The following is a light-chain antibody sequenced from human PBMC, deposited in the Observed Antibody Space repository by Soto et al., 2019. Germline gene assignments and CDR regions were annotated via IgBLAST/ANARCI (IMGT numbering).Light chain of an antibody. Sequence: QSVLTQPPSVSGAPGQRLTISCTGTTSNLGAGYDVHWYQHLPGTAPTLLISDNTNRPSGVPDRFSGSKSGSSASLAISGLQSEDEADYYCQSYDNSLRAYVFGPGTKVTVL. CDR2: DNT. V-gene: IGLV1-40*01. CDR1: TSNLGAGYD. CDR3: QSYDNSLRAYV. J-gene: IGLJ1*01.